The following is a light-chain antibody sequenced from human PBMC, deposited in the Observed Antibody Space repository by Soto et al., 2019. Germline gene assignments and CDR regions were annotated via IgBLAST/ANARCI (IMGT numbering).Light chain of an antibody. CDR2: DVS. J-gene: IGLJ3*02. V-gene: IGLV2-14*03. CDR3: NSYTRSATWV. CDR1: SSDVGGYNS. Sequence: QSALTQPASVSGSPGQSITISCTGSSSDVGGYNSVSWYQQHPGKAPKLMIYDVSFRPSGVSSRFSGSKSGNTASLTVSGLQAEDEAYYYCNSYTRSATWVFGGGTQLTVL.